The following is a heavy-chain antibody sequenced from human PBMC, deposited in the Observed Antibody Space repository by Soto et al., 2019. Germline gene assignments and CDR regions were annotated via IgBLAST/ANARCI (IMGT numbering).Heavy chain of an antibody. Sequence: LETLPLTCTVSGGYIIDVGCCWIWIQTPPGKGLEWIGYIYYSGSTNYNPSLKSRVTISVDTSKNQFSLKLTSVPAADTAVYYCARTYDGSGPNSGGSGFDIWGQGTMVPVSS. CDR2: IYYSGST. V-gene: IGHV4-61*08. J-gene: IGHJ3*02. CDR3: ARTYDGSGPNSGGSGFDI. D-gene: IGHD3-22*01. CDR1: GGYIIDVGCC.